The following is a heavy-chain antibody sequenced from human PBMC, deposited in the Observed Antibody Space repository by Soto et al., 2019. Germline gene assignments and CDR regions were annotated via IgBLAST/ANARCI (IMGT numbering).Heavy chain of an antibody. J-gene: IGHJ4*02. CDR3: ASERSGYNFDY. D-gene: IGHD5-12*01. V-gene: IGHV3-74*01. CDR2: TNIDGSST. CDR1: GIGVRNYW. Sequence: GGSLRLSSASCGIGVRNYWMHWVRQAPGKGLVWVSRTNIDGSSTTYADSVKGRFTISRDNAKNTLYLQMNSLRAEDTAIYYCASERSGYNFDYWGQGTLVTVSS.